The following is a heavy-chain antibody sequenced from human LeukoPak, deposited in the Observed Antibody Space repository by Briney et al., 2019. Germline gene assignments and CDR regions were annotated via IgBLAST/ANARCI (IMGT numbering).Heavy chain of an antibody. CDR1: GFTFSDSA. Sequence: PGGSLRLSCAASGFTFSDSALHWVRQASGKGLEWVGRIRSKANSYAAAYDASVKGRFTISRDDSKNAAYLQMNSLKTEDTAVYYCTTILFYWGQGTLVIVSS. D-gene: IGHD2/OR15-2a*01. CDR2: IRSKANSYAA. J-gene: IGHJ4*02. CDR3: TTILFY. V-gene: IGHV3-73*01.